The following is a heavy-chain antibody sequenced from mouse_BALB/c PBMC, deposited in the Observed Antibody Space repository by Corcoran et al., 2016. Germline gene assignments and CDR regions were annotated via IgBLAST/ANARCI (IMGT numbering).Heavy chain of an antibody. D-gene: IGHD3-1*01. CDR2: IDPANGNT. J-gene: IGHJ2*01. CDR3: ASGHTSLFDY. CDR1: GFNIKDTY. Sequence: EVQLQQSGAELVKPGASVKLSCTAAGFNIKDTYMHWVKQRPEQGLEWIGRIDPANGNTKYDPKFQGKATRPADTSSNTASLQLSSLPSEDTAVYYCASGHTSLFDYWGQGTTLTVSS. V-gene: IGHV14-3*02.